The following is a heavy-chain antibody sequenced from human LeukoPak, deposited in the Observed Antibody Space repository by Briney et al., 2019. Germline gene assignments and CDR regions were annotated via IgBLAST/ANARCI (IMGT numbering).Heavy chain of an antibody. Sequence: SETLSLTCAVSGVAISRGGYAWHWIRQPPGKGLEWIAYIYHSGTTYYNPSLKSRATISVDTSKNQFSLKLSSVTAADTAVYYCARSQTDFLRYFDWYPRFDPWGQGTLVTVSS. V-gene: IGHV4-30-4*07. J-gene: IGHJ5*02. CDR2: IYHSGTT. CDR1: GVAISRGGYA. CDR3: ARSQTDFLRYFDWYPRFDP. D-gene: IGHD3-9*01.